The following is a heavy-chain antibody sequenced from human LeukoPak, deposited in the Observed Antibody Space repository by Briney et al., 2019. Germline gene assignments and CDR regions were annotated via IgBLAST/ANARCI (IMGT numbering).Heavy chain of an antibody. J-gene: IGHJ6*02. CDR1: GFTFSSYS. CDR3: ARDTPENNYDYGSDYYYYGMDV. CDR2: ISSSSSYI. V-gene: IGHV3-21*01. D-gene: IGHD5-12*01. Sequence: GSLRLSCAASGFTFSSYSMNWVRQAPGKGLEWVSSISSSSSYIYYADSVKGRFTISRDNAKNSLYLQMNSLRAEDTAVYYCARDTPENNYDYGSDYYYYGMDVWGQGTTVTVSS.